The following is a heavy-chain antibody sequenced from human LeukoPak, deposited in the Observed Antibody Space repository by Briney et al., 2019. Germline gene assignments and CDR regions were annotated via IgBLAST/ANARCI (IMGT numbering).Heavy chain of an antibody. Sequence: PGGSLRLSCAASGFTFSSYAMSWVRQAPGKGLEWVSAISGSGGSTYYADSVKGRFTISRDNSKNTLYLQMNSLRAEDTAVYYCAKPSDCGYYYDSSGYCYFDYWGQGTLVTVSS. D-gene: IGHD3-22*01. J-gene: IGHJ4*02. V-gene: IGHV3-23*01. CDR3: AKPSDCGYYYDSSGYCYFDY. CDR2: ISGSGGST. CDR1: GFTFSSYA.